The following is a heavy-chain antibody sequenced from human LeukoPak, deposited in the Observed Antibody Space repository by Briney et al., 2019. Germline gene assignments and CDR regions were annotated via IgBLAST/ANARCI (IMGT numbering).Heavy chain of an antibody. Sequence: ASVKVSSKASGYTFTGYYMHWVRQAPGQGLEWMGWINPNSGGTNYAQKFQGRVTMTRDTSISTAYMELSRLRSDDTAVYYCARCTAGWFGDLTRFDPWGQGTLVTVSS. CDR1: GYTFTGYY. CDR2: INPNSGGT. D-gene: IGHD3-10*01. V-gene: IGHV1-2*02. CDR3: ARCTAGWFGDLTRFDP. J-gene: IGHJ5*02.